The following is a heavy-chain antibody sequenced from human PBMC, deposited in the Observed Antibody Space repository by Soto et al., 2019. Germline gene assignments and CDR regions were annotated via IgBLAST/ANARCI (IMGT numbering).Heavy chain of an antibody. CDR1: GGSFSGYY. CDR3: SRTYSSSWSPFDY. J-gene: IGHJ4*02. D-gene: IGHD6-13*01. CDR2: INHSGST. V-gene: IGHV4-34*01. Sequence: QVQLQQWGAGLLKPSETLSLTCAVYGGSFSGYYWSWIRQPPGKGLEWIGEINHSGSTNYNPSLKCRVTISVDPSKNQFSLKLSSVTAADTAVYYCSRTYSSSWSPFDYRGQGTPVTVSS.